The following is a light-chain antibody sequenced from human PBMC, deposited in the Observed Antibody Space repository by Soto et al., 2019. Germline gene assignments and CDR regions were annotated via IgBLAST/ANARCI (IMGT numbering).Light chain of an antibody. J-gene: IGLJ1*01. CDR1: RSDIGAGYD. Sequence: QSVLTQPPSVSGAPGQRVTISCTGSRSDIGAGYDVHWYQQLPGTAPKLLIYENNIRPSGVPARFSGSKSGTSASLAITGLEAEDEADYYWQAYGSGLGGSKVFGSGTKVTVL. CDR3: QAYGSGLGGSKV. CDR2: ENN. V-gene: IGLV1-40*01.